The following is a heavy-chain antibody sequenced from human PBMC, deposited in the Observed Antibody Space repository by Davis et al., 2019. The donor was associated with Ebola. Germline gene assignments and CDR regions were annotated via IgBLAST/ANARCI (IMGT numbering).Heavy chain of an antibody. CDR3: ASRQAAPDRGPWFDP. CDR2: IYYMGST. Sequence: MPSETLSLTCTVSGGSISSSSYYWGWIRQPPGKGLEWIGSIYYMGSTYYNPSLKSRVTISVDTSKNQFSLKLSSVTAADTAVYYCASRQAAPDRGPWFDPWGQGTLVTVSS. J-gene: IGHJ5*02. V-gene: IGHV4-39*01. CDR1: GGSISSSSYY. D-gene: IGHD6-13*01.